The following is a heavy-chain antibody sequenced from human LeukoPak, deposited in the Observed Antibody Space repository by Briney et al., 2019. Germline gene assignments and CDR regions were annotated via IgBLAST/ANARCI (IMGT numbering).Heavy chain of an antibody. CDR2: IKKDGSEK. D-gene: IGHD3-10*01. Sequence: GGSLRLSCAAYGFIFSDHWMSWVRQAPGKGLEWVANIKKDGSEKYYVDSVKGRFTMSRDNAKNSLYLQMNSLRAEDTAVYYCASLGPDYWGQGTLVTVSS. CDR1: GFIFSDHW. V-gene: IGHV3-7*03. CDR3: ASLGPDY. J-gene: IGHJ4*02.